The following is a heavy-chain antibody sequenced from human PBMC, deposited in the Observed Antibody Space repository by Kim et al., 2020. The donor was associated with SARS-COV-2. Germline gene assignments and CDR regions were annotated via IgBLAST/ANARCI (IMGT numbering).Heavy chain of an antibody. CDR3: VKSKGAYYGMDV. CDR1: GFTFSTYA. Sequence: GGSLRLSCSASGFTFSTYAMHWVRQAPGKGLEYVSVTRSNGESPYYADSVRGRFTVSRDNSKNTLYLQMSSLRPEDTAVYYCVKSKGAYYGMDVWGLGTTVTVSS. CDR2: TRSNGESP. D-gene: IGHD3-3*01. V-gene: IGHV3-64D*09. J-gene: IGHJ6*02.